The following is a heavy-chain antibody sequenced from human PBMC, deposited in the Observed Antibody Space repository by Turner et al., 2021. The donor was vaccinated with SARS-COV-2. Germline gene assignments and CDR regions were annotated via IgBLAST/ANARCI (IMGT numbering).Heavy chain of an antibody. CDR1: GYTLIELS. J-gene: IGHJ4*02. Sequence: QVQLVPSGAEEKKPGASAKVSCKGSGYTLIELSMHWVRQAPGKGLEWMGGFDPEDAETIYAQKFQGRVTMTEDTSADTAYMELSSLRSEDTAVYYCATGYAYCGGDCSIDYWGQGTLVTVSS. D-gene: IGHD2-21*02. CDR3: ATGYAYCGGDCSIDY. CDR2: FDPEDAET. V-gene: IGHV1-24*01.